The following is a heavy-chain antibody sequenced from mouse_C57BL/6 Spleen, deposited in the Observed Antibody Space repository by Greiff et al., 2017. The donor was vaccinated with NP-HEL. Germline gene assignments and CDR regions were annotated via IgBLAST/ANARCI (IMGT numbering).Heavy chain of an antibody. Sequence: VQLQQSGAELAKPGASVKLSCKASGYTFTSYWMHWVKQRPGQGLEWIGYINPSSGYTKYNQKFKDKATLTAEKSSSTAYMQLSSLTYEDSAVYYCAREGVYGSSFGDVWGTGTTVTVSS. V-gene: IGHV1-7*01. D-gene: IGHD1-1*01. CDR2: INPSSGYT. CDR3: AREGVYGSSFGDV. J-gene: IGHJ1*03. CDR1: GYTFTSYW.